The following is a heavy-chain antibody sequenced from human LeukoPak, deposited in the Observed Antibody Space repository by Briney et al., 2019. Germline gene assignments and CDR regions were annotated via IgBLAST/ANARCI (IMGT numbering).Heavy chain of an antibody. Sequence: SETLSLTCTVSGGSISGSSYFWGWIRQPPGKGLEWIGSIYYSGSTYYNPSLKSRVTISVDTSKNQFSLKLSSVTAADTAVYYCARHQPINDYGSDWFDPWGQGTLVTVSS. CDR2: IYYSGST. CDR1: GGSISGSSYF. D-gene: IGHD5-12*01. V-gene: IGHV4-39*01. J-gene: IGHJ5*02. CDR3: ARHQPINDYGSDWFDP.